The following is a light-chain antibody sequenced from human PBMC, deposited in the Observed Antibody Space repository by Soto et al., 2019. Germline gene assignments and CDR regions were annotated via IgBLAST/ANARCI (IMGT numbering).Light chain of an antibody. J-gene: IGKJ1*01. Sequence: VDPVTITCRASQDIDISFACFQQRPWKAPEVLIYAASGLVTGVPPTFSGSGSGTEFTLTITSLQPDDFATYYCQHYNPYSGPFGQGTKV. V-gene: IGKV1-5*01. CDR1: QDIDIS. CDR2: AAS. CDR3: QHYNPYSGP.